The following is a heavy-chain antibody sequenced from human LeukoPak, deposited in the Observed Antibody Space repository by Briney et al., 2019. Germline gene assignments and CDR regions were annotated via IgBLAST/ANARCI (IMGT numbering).Heavy chain of an antibody. V-gene: IGHV5-51*01. D-gene: IGHD4-17*01. CDR1: GYSFTRYW. CDR2: IYPGDSDV. CDR3: ARPTTVTTGYFDF. Sequence: GESLKISCKGSGYSFTRYWIGWVRQMPGKGLGWMGIIYPGDSDVRYGPSFQGQVTFSVDTSITTAYLQWSSPKASDTAMYYCARPTTVTTGYFDFWGRGTLVTVSS. J-gene: IGHJ2*01.